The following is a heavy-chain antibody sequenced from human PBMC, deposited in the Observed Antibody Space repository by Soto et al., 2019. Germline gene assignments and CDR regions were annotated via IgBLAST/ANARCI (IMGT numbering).Heavy chain of an antibody. V-gene: IGHV4-39*01. J-gene: IGHJ3*02. CDR3: ARQFPRYRKAFDI. D-gene: IGHD1-26*01. CDR1: GGSISSSSYY. CDR2: IYYSGST. Sequence: QLQLQESGPGLVKPSETLSLTCTVSGGSISSSSYYWGWIRQPPGKGLEWIGSIYYSGSTYYNPSLKSRVTISVDTSKNQFSLKLSSVTAADTAVYYCARQFPRYRKAFDIWGQGTMVTVSS.